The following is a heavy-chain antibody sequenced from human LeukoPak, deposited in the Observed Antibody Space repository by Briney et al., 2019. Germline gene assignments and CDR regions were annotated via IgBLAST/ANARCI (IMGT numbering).Heavy chain of an antibody. Sequence: QPGGSLRLSCATSGFTFVNSVMHWVRQAPGKGLEWVAVISFDGSNKYYADSVKGRFTISRVNSKNTLYLQMNSLRAEDTAVYYCAKDQEPLASTPLYYYYGMDVWGQGTTVTVSS. CDR3: AKDQEPLASTPLYYYYGMDV. D-gene: IGHD2-15*01. V-gene: IGHV3-30*18. J-gene: IGHJ6*02. CDR2: ISFDGSNK. CDR1: GFTFVNSV.